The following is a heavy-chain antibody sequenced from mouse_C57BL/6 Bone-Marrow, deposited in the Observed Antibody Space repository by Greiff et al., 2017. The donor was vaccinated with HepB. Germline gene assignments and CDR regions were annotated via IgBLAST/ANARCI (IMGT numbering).Heavy chain of an antibody. V-gene: IGHV5-15*01. CDR1: GFTFSDYG. J-gene: IGHJ2*01. CDR2: ISNLAYSI. CDR3: ARASSYYFDY. Sequence: EVNLVESGGGLVQPGGSLKLSCAASGFTFSDYGMAWVRQAPRKGPEWVAFISNLAYSIYYADTVTGRFTISRENAKNTLYLEMSSLRSEDTAMYYCARASSYYFDYWGQGTTLTVSS.